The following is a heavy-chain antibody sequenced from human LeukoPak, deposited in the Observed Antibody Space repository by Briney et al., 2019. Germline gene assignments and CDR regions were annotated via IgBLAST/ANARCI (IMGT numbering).Heavy chain of an antibody. CDR1: GGSISSSSYY. J-gene: IGHJ5*02. Sequence: PSETLSLTCTVSGGSISSSSYYWGWIRQPPGKGLEWIGSIYYSGSTYYNPSLKSRVTISVDTSKNQFSLKLSSVTAADTAAYYCARPRQWLVFWFDPWGQGALVTVSS. D-gene: IGHD6-19*01. CDR2: IYYSGST. CDR3: ARPRQWLVFWFDP. V-gene: IGHV4-39*01.